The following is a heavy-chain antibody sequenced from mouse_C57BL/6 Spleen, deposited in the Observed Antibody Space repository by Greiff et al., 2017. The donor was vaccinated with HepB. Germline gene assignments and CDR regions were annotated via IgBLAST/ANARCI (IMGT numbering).Heavy chain of an antibody. CDR2: INPSNGGT. Sequence: QVQLQQPGTELVKPGASVKLSCKASGYTFTSYWMHWVKQRPGQGLEWIGNINPSNGGTNYNEKFKSKATLTVDKSSSTAYMQLSSLTTEDSSVYYCPKSDPPLLLAWFAYWGQGTLVTVSA. V-gene: IGHV1-53*01. D-gene: IGHD1-1*01. J-gene: IGHJ3*01. CDR1: GYTFTSYW. CDR3: PKSDPPLLLAWFAY.